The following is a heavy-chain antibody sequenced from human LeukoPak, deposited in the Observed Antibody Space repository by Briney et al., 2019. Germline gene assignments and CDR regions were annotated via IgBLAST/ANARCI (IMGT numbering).Heavy chain of an antibody. V-gene: IGHV1-8*01. Sequence: ASVKVSCKASGYTFTSYDINWVRQATGQGLEWMGWMNPNSGNTGYAQKFQGRVTMTRNTSISTAYMELSSLRSEGTAVYYCARVAPTYSSSWLFPHDAFDIWGQGTMVTVSS. J-gene: IGHJ3*02. CDR3: ARVAPTYSSSWLFPHDAFDI. CDR2: MNPNSGNT. D-gene: IGHD6-13*01. CDR1: GYTFTSYD.